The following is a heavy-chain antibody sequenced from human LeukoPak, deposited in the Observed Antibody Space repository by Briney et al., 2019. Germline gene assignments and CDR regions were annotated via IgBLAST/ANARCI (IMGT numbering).Heavy chain of an antibody. CDR2: IAGSSGYI. V-gene: IGHV3-21*01. D-gene: IGHD2-21*02. Sequence: AGGSLRLSCAASGFTFSSYNMNWVRQAPGKGLEWVSSIAGSSGYISYADSVKGRFTISRDNAKKSLYLQMTSLTAEDTAVYYCARDRGAYCGGDCYLGFDFWGRGTLVTVSS. J-gene: IGHJ4*01. CDR1: GFTFSSYN. CDR3: ARDRGAYCGGDCYLGFDF.